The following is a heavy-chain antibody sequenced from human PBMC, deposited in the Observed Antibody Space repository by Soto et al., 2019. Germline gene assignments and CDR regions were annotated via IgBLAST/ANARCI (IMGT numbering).Heavy chain of an antibody. Sequence: QVHLQESGPGLVKASETLSLTCTVSGDSITGSHWNWIRQPLGKPLEWIGYIYYRGSTNYNPSLKSRLTLSVDTSKNHIFLRLNSVTAADTAVYYCASSAIVGREVNTWFDPWGQGILVTVSS. J-gene: IGHJ5*02. V-gene: IGHV4-59*01. CDR3: ASSAIVGREVNTWFDP. D-gene: IGHD1-26*01. CDR2: IYYRGST. CDR1: GDSITGSH.